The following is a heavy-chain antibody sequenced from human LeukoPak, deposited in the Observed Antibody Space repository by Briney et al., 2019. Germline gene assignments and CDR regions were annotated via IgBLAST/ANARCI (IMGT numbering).Heavy chain of an antibody. CDR3: ARGGYGYYYGSGSNGWDLDY. Sequence: ASVKVSCKASGYTFTSYGISWVRQAPGQGLEWMGWISAYNGNTNYAQKLQGRVTMTTDTSTSTAYMELRSLRSDDTAVYYCARGGYGYYYGSGSNGWDLDYWGQGTLVTVSS. CDR2: ISAYNGNT. V-gene: IGHV1-18*01. CDR1: GYTFTSYG. D-gene: IGHD3-10*01. J-gene: IGHJ4*02.